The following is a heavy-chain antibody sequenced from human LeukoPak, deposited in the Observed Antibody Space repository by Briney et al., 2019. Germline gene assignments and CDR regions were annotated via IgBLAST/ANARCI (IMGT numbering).Heavy chain of an antibody. CDR1: GNTFTGYY. V-gene: IGHV1-2*02. Sequence: GASVKVSCKASGNTFTGYYMHWVRQAPGQGLEWMGGINPNSGGTNYAQKFQGRVTMTRDTSISTAYMELSRLRSDETAVYCCASFFSCSGGSCYTDLLPKPIYFDYWGQGTLVTVSS. CDR2: INPNSGGT. CDR3: ASFFSCSGGSCYTDLLPKPIYFDY. J-gene: IGHJ4*02. D-gene: IGHD2-15*01.